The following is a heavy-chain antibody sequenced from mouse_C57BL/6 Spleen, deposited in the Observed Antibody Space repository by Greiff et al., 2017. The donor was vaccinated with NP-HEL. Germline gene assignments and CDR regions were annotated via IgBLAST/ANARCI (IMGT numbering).Heavy chain of an antibody. D-gene: IGHD1-1*01. CDR1: GYTFTSYG. V-gene: IGHV1-81*01. CDR3: ARTTTVVEGFAY. CDR2: IYPRSGNT. Sequence: VHLVESGAELARPGASVKLSCKASGYTFTSYGISWVKQRTGQGLEWIGEIYPRSGNTYYNEKFKGKATLTADKSSSTAYMELRSLTSEDSAVYFCARTTTVVEGFAYWGQGTLVTVSA. J-gene: IGHJ3*01.